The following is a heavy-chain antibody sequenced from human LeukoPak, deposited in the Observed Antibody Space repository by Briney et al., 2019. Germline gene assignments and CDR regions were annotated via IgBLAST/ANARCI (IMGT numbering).Heavy chain of an antibody. V-gene: IGHV4-59*01. D-gene: IGHD3-10*01. Sequence: SETLSLTCTVSGGSISSYYWSWIRQPPGKGLEWIGYIYYSGSTNYNPSLKSRVTISVDTSKNQFSLKLSSVTAADTAVYYCARGVTMVRGVIIEYYFDYWGQGTLVTVSS. CDR2: IYYSGST. CDR1: GGSISSYY. J-gene: IGHJ4*02. CDR3: ARGVTMVRGVIIEYYFDY.